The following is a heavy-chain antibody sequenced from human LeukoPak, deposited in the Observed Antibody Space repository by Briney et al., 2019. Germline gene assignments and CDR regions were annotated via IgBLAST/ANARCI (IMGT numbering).Heavy chain of an antibody. CDR3: AKVTQWELDSFDY. V-gene: IGHV3-23*01. J-gene: IGHJ4*02. Sequence: GGSLRLSCVASGFTFNAYAMAWVRQAPGKGLEWVSSIPSGASDAYYADSVQGRFTISRDNSDNTLYLQMDSLRPEDSALYYCAKVTQWELDSFDYWGQGTLVTVSS. CDR2: IPSGASDA. D-gene: IGHD3-10*01. CDR1: GFTFNAYA.